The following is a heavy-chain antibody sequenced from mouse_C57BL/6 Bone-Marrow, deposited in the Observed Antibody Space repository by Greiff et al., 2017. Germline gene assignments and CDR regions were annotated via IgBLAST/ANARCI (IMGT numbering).Heavy chain of an antibody. V-gene: IGHV1-63*01. J-gene: IGHJ1*03. CDR2: IYPGGGYT. CDR1: GYTFTNYW. Sequence: VKLKQSGAELVRPGTSVKMSCKASGYTFTNYWIGWAKQRPGHGLEWIGDIYPGGGYTNYNEKFKGKATLTADKSSSTAYMQFSSLTSEDSAIYYCARKRSYWYFDVWGTGTTVTVSS. CDR3: ARKRSYWYFDV.